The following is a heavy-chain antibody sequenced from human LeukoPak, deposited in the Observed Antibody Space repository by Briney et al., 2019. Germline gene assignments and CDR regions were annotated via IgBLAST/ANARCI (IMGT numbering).Heavy chain of an antibody. CDR3: VQDWAWGAFAY. CDR2: ISGDAGRT. Sequence: GGSLRLSCAASGFTFSSYGMNWVRQAPGKGLERVSGISGDAGRTYYADSVKGRFTIYRDNSKNTLYLQMNSLGAEDTAVYYCVQDWAWGAFAYWGQGTLVTVSS. CDR1: GFTFSSYG. V-gene: IGHV3-23*01. J-gene: IGHJ4*02. D-gene: IGHD7-27*01.